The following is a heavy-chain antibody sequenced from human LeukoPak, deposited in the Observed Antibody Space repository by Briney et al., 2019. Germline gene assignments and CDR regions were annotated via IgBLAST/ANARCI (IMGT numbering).Heavy chain of an antibody. J-gene: IGHJ6*02. V-gene: IGHV4-59*01. Sequence: SETLSLTCAVYGGSFSGYYWSWIRQPPGKGLEWIGYIYYSGSTNYNPSLKSRVTISVDTSKNQFSLKLSSVTAADTAVYYCARGGPWDGMDVWGQGTTVTVSS. CDR3: ARGGPWDGMDV. CDR1: GGSFSGYY. D-gene: IGHD3-16*01. CDR2: IYYSGST.